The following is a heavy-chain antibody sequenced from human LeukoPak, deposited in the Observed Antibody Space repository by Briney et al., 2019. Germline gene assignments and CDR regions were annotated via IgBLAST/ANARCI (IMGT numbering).Heavy chain of an antibody. D-gene: IGHD6-6*01. CDR3: AREVYSSSASFDY. CDR1: GGSVSSVSYY. CDR2: IYTTGST. Sequence: SETLSLTCTVSGGSVSSVSYYWSWIREPAGKGLEWIGRIYTTGSTDYNPSLKSRVTVSLDTSKNQFSLKLSSVTAADTDVYHCAREVYSSSASFDYWGQGTLVTVSS. V-gene: IGHV4-61*02. J-gene: IGHJ4*02.